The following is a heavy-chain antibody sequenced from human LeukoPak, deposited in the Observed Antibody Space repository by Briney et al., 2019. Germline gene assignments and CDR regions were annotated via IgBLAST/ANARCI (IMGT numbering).Heavy chain of an antibody. CDR3: AKDPGASVSGFHMDV. CDR1: GFTFKNYG. J-gene: IGHJ6*03. Sequence: GGSLRLSCAASGFTFKNYGMHWVRQATGKGLEWVSFIWSDGNNRFYADSVKGRFTISRDNSKNMLYLQMDTLRAEDTALYYCAKDPGASVSGFHMDVWGTGTTVIVSS. D-gene: IGHD2-8*02. V-gene: IGHV3-30*02. CDR2: IWSDGNNR.